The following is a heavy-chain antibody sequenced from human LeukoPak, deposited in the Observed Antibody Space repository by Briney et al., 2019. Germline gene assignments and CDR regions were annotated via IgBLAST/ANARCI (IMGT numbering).Heavy chain of an antibody. CDR1: GGSLSSNNW. J-gene: IGHJ4*02. V-gene: IGHV4-4*02. Sequence: SGTLSLTCAVSGGSLSSNNWWSWVRQPPGKGLERIGEIFHSGSTNYNPSLKSRVTISVDKSKNQFSPKLNSVTAADTAVYYCARDNEVAARSFDYWGQGTLVTVSS. D-gene: IGHD6-6*01. CDR2: IFHSGST. CDR3: ARDNEVAARSFDY.